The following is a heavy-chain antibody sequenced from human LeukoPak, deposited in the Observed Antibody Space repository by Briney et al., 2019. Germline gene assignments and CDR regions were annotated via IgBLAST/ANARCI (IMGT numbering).Heavy chain of an antibody. CDR3: ARHTAMAVVGRDAFDR. D-gene: IGHD6-19*01. V-gene: IGHV5-51*01. CDR2: IYPGDSDT. Sequence: GESLKISCKGSGYSFTSYWIGWVRQMPGKGLEWMGIIYPGDSDTRYSPSFQGQVTISADKSITTAYLQWDSLKASDTAMYYCARHTAMAVVGRDAFDRWGQGTMVTVAP. CDR1: GYSFTSYW. J-gene: IGHJ3*02.